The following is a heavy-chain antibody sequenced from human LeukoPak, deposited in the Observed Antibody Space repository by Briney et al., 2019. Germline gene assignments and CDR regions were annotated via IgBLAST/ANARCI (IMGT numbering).Heavy chain of an antibody. CDR3: ARGETVAAD. Sequence: GGSLRLSCAASGLTFSRYWMTWVRQAPGKGLEWVANIKQDGSEKYYVDSVKGRFTISRDNAKNTLYLQINSLRTDDTAVYFCARGETVAADWGRGTLVTVSS. D-gene: IGHD6-19*01. CDR2: IKQDGSEK. J-gene: IGHJ4*02. V-gene: IGHV3-7*05. CDR1: GLTFSRYW.